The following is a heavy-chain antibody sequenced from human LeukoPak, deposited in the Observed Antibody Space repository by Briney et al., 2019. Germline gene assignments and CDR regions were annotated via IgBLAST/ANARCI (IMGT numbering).Heavy chain of an antibody. V-gene: IGHV3-21*04. Sequence: GGSLRLSCAASGFTFSGYTMNWVRQAPGKGLEWVSSISSSSSYIYYADSVKGRFTISRDNPKNTLFLQMNSLRAEDTAVYFCAKRGVVIRVVLVGFHKEAYYFESWGQGALVTVSS. CDR3: AKRGVVIRVVLVGFHKEAYYFES. CDR1: GFTFSGYT. CDR2: ISSSSSYI. D-gene: IGHD3/OR15-3a*01. J-gene: IGHJ4*02.